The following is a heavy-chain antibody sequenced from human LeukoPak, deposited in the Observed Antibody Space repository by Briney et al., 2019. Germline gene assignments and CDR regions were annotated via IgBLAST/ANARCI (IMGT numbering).Heavy chain of an antibody. V-gene: IGHV3-30*04. CDR2: IFSQGSHK. CDR3: AKDDKDRNYGSAFDI. Sequence: GGSLRLSCAASGFIFTNYAMHWVRQAPGKGLEWVADIFSQGSHKYYADSVKGRFTISRDDSKNTLYLEMNSLRAEDTALYYCAKDDKDRNYGSAFDIWGQGTMVTVSS. J-gene: IGHJ3*02. D-gene: IGHD1-14*01. CDR1: GFIFTNYA.